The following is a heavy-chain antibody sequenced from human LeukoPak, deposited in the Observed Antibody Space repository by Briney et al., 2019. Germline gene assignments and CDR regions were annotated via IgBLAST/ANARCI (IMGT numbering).Heavy chain of an antibody. D-gene: IGHD3-16*01. CDR2: ISSRSSQV. Sequence: GGSPRLSCSASGFSFSDYDMNWFRQAPGKGLEWISSISSRSSQVYYGDSVKGRFSISRANAMNSVFLQMNSLGVDDTAVYYCGRAFPPLRTASAGDLWGQGTLVTVSS. V-gene: IGHV3-21*01. CDR1: GFSFSDYD. CDR3: GRAFPPLRTASAGDL. J-gene: IGHJ4*02.